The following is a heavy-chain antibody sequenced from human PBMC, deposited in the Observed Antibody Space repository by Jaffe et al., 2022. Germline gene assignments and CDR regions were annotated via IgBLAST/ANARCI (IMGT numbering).Heavy chain of an antibody. V-gene: IGHV2-5*02. CDR3: THRLRRTFDP. CDR2: IYGDDDK. CDR1: GFSLITGGVA. Sequence: QITLKESGPTLVKPTQTLTLTCTFSGFSLITGGVAVGWIRQPPGKALEWLAVIYGDDDKRYSPSLKSRLTITKDTSKNQVVLTMTNMDPVDTATYYCTHRLRRTFDPWGQGTLVTVSS. J-gene: IGHJ5*02.